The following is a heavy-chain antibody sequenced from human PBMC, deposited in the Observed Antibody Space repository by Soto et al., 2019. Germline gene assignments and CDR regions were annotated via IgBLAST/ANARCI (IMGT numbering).Heavy chain of an antibody. CDR2: IKPANGNT. D-gene: IGHD1-26*01. J-gene: IGHJ3*01. CDR1: GFTFSDTL. CDR3: ARDIVSVGPRVNDAFDV. V-gene: IGHV1-3*01. Sequence: QVQLVQSGAEMKKPGASVNISCQASGFTFSDTLINWVRQGPGQGLEWMGWIKPANGNTRYSESFQGRVTISSLSSASTAYVALSDLTSEDTAVYYCARDIVSVGPRVNDAFDVWGQGTMITVSS.